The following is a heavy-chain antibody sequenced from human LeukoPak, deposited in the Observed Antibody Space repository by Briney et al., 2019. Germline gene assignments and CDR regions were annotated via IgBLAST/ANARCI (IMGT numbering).Heavy chain of an antibody. J-gene: IGHJ4*02. CDR2: INTDGSST. D-gene: IGHD3-16*01. CDR3: AKDHKVG. V-gene: IGHV3-74*01. CDR1: GFTLSNHW. Sequence: GGSLRLSCSASGFTLSNHWIHWVRQAPGKGLVWVSRINTDGSSTNYADSVKGRFTVSRDNAKSTLYLQMNSLRAEDTAVYYCAKDHKVGWGQGTLVTVSS.